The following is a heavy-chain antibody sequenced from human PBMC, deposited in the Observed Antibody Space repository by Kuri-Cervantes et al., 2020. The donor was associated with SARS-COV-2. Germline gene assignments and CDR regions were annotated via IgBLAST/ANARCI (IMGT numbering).Heavy chain of an antibody. CDR1: GFTLSGYG. V-gene: IGHV3-33*05. Sequence: GESLKISCAASGFTLSGYGIHWVRQAPGKGLEWVAATPADRTKEYYLDSVKGRFAISRDNSKNTVYLQINSLRAEDTAVYYCARDSDTTGYYWYFDLWGRGTLVTVSS. CDR3: ARDSDTTGYYWYFDL. CDR2: TPADRTKE. J-gene: IGHJ2*01. D-gene: IGHD3-22*01.